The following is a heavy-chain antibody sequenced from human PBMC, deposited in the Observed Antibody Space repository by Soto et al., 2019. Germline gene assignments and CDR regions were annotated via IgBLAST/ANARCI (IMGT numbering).Heavy chain of an antibody. CDR2: IYYSVST. J-gene: IGHJ5*02. CDR3: ARRVGAPNWFDP. Sequence: QVQLQESGPGLLKPSETLSLTCTVSGGSISSYYWSWIRQPPGKGLEWIGYIYYSVSTSYNPSLKSRVTISVDTSKNQFSLKLSSVTAADTAVYYCARRVGAPNWFDPWGQGTLVTVSS. D-gene: IGHD3-10*01. CDR1: GGSISSYY. V-gene: IGHV4-59*08.